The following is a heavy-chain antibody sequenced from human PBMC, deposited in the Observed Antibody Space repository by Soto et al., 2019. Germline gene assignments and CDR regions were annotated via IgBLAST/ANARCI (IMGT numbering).Heavy chain of an antibody. J-gene: IGHJ4*02. Sequence: ASVKVYCKTSGDTFTANYIHWVRQVTGQGFEWMGWINPKSGGTKYPQKFQGRVTMTRDTSLSTVYMTLTRLTSDDTAVYYCARDLAKGGGSAGFDYWGQGTLVTVSS. D-gene: IGHD1-26*01. V-gene: IGHV1-2*02. CDR1: GDTFTANY. CDR3: ARDLAKGGGSAGFDY. CDR2: INPKSGGT.